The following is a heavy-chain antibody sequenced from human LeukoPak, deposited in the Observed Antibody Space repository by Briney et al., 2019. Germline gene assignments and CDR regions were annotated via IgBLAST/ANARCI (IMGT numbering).Heavy chain of an antibody. CDR3: TTDDIHNDY. V-gene: IGHV3-15*01. CDR2: IKSKTDGGTT. CDR1: GFTFRNAW. Sequence: GGSLRLSCAASGFTFRNAWMSWVRQAPGKGLEWVGRIKSKTDGGTTDYAAPVKGRFTVSRDDSKNTLYLQMSSLKTEETAVYYWTTDDIHNDYWGQGTLVTVSS. D-gene: IGHD3-9*01. J-gene: IGHJ4*02.